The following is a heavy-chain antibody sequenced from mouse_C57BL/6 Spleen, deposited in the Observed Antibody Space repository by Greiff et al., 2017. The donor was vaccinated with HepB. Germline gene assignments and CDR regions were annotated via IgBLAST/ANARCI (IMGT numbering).Heavy chain of an antibody. J-gene: IGHJ1*03. V-gene: IGHV14-1*01. CDR3: TDFYGSSSFDV. CDR1: GFNIKDYY. CDR2: IDPEDGDT. D-gene: IGHD1-1*01. Sequence: EVQLQQSGAELVRPGASVKLSCTASGFNIKDYYMHWVKQRPEQGLEWIGRIDPEDGDTEYAPKFQGKATMTADTSSNTAYLQLSSLTSEDTAVYYCTDFYGSSSFDVWGTGTTVTVSS.